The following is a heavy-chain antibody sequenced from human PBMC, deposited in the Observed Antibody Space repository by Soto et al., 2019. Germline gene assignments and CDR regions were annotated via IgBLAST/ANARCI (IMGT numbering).Heavy chain of an antibody. CDR2: IYSGGST. V-gene: IGHV3-53*01. CDR3: ARGRVAAAGTNYCYVGMDV. D-gene: IGHD6-13*01. J-gene: IGHJ6*02. Sequence: GSLRLSCAASGFTVSSNYMSWVRQAPGKGLEWVSVIYSGGSTYYADSVKGRFTISRDNSKNTLYLQMNSLRAEDTAVYYCARGRVAAAGTNYCYVGMDVWGQGTTVTVSS. CDR1: GFTVSSNY.